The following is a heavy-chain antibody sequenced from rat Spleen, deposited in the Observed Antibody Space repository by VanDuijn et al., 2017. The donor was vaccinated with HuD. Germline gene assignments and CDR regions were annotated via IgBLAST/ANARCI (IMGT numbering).Heavy chain of an antibody. CDR1: GFTFSDYN. J-gene: IGHJ2*01. V-gene: IGHV5-22*01. CDR2: ISYEGSGT. CDR3: ARSVFDY. Sequence: EVRLVESGGGLVRPGRSLKLSCAASGFTFSDYNMAWVRQAPKKGLEWVASISYEGSGTYYGDSVKGRFTISRDNAKSTLYLQMNSLRSEDTATYYCARSVFDYWGQGVMVTVSS.